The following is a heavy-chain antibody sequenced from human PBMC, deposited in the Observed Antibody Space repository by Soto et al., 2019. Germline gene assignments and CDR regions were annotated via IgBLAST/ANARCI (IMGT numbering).Heavy chain of an antibody. CDR2: FIPVYRTL. V-gene: IGHV1-69*13. CDR1: GGSFGNSA. J-gene: IGHJ4*02. D-gene: IGHD3-3*01. Sequence: SVKVSCKASGGSFGNSAINWVRQTPGQGLEWLGGFIPVYRTLNYAQKFQGRVTITADESTGTAYMALSSLASDDTAVYYCATGVIWIGYFTVDSWGQGTRVTAPQ. CDR3: ATGVIWIGYFTVDS.